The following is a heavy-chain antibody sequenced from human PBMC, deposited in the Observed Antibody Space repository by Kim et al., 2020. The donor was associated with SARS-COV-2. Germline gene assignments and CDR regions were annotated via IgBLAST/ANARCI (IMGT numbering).Heavy chain of an antibody. Sequence: ASVKVSCKASGYTFTGYYLHWVRQAPGQGLEWMGRINPNSGGTNYAQKFQGRVTMTRDTSISTAYMELTRLRSDDTAVYFCARVAGIASDGTDDYWGQGTRVTVSS. J-gene: IGHJ4*02. V-gene: IGHV1-2*06. CDR2: INPNSGGT. CDR3: ARVAGIASDGTDDY. D-gene: IGHD6-13*01. CDR1: GYTFTGYY.